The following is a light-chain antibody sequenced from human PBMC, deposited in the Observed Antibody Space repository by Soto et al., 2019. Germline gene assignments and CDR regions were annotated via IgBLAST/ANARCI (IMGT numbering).Light chain of an antibody. Sequence: DILMTQSPYSLAVSLVQRATIDCNSTQSVVSSSNNKNFLAWYQQKLGQPPKFLIRWASTRDSGVPARFSGSGSGTDFTLTISSLQPDDFATYYCQQYSTFWTFGQGTKVDIK. V-gene: IGKV4-1*01. CDR3: QQYSTFWT. J-gene: IGKJ1*01. CDR2: WAS. CDR1: QSVVSSSNNKNF.